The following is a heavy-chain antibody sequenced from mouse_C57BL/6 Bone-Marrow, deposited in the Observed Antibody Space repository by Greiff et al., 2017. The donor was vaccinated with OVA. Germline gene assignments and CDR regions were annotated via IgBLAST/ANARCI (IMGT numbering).Heavy chain of an antibody. CDR1: GYTFTSYW. CDR2: IDPSDSYT. CDR3: ARLTL. J-gene: IGHJ2*01. Sequence: VQLQQPGAELVRPGTSVKLSCKASGYTFTSYWMHWVKQRPGQGLEWIGVIDPSDSYTNYNQKFKGKATLTVETSSSTAYMQLSSLTSEDSAVYYCARLTLWGQGTTLTVSS. V-gene: IGHV1-59*01. D-gene: IGHD4-1*01.